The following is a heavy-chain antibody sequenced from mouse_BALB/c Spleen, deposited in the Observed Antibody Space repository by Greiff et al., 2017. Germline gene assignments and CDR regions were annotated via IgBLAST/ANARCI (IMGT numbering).Heavy chain of an antibody. CDR2: ISSGGST. Sequence: EVQLVESGGGLVKPGGSLKLSCAASGFTFSSYAMSWVRQTPEKRLEWVASISSGGSTYYPDSVKGRFTISRDNARNILYLQMSSLRSEDTAMYYCARAEGYYYYYFDYWGQGTTLTVSS. CDR3: ARAEGYYYYYFDY. CDR1: GFTFSSYA. V-gene: IGHV5-6-5*01. D-gene: IGHD1-1*01. J-gene: IGHJ2*01.